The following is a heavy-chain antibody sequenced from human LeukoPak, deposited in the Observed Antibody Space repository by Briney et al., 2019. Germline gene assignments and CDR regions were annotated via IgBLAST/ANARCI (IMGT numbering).Heavy chain of an antibody. CDR2: IYTSGST. CDR3: ARVLRYFDTLDAFDI. J-gene: IGHJ3*02. CDR1: GGSISSYY. D-gene: IGHD3-9*01. V-gene: IGHV4-4*07. Sequence: PSETLSLTCTISGGSISSYYWSWLRQPAGKGLEWIGRIYTSGSTNYNPSLKSRVTMSVDTSKNQFSLKLSSVTAADTAVYYCARVLRYFDTLDAFDIWGQGTMVTVSS.